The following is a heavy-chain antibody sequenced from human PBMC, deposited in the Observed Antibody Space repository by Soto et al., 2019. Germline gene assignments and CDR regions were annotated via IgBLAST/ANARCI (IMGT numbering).Heavy chain of an antibody. CDR3: ARAVRGVAIDY. J-gene: IGHJ4*02. V-gene: IGHV3-33*01. D-gene: IGHD3-10*01. CDR2: VWYDGSKQ. Sequence: ESGGGVVQPGRSLRLSCAASGFIFNTYGMHWVRQAPGKGLEWLAVVWYDGSKQYYADSVKGRFTISKDNSKNMVYLQMNRLRAEDTAVYYCARAVRGVAIDYWGQGTLVTVSS. CDR1: GFIFNTYG.